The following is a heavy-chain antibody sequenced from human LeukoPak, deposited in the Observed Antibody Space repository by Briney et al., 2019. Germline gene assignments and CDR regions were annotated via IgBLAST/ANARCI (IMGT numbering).Heavy chain of an antibody. J-gene: IGHJ4*02. CDR3: ARDPNRLADYGGDYFDH. CDR1: GFTFSSFS. V-gene: IGHV3-30*04. CDR2: ISNDGSHR. D-gene: IGHD4-23*01. Sequence: GGSLRLSCAASGFTFSSFSMHSVRQAPGNGLEWVALISNDGSHRYYADSVKGRFTISRDNSNNTLSLEMNTLRPEDTALFYCARDPNRLADYGGDYFDHWGQGTLVTVSS.